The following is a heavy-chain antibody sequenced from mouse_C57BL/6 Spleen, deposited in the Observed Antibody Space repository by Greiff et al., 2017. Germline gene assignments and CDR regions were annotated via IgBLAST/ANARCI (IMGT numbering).Heavy chain of an antibody. CDR3: ARYDYDVYFDY. Sequence: VQLKESGPELVKPGASVKISCKASGYTFTDYYMNWVKQSHGKSLEWIGDINPNNGGTSYNQKFKGKATLTVDKSSSTAYMELRSLTSEDSAVYYCARYDYDVYFDYWGQGTTLTVSS. CDR2: INPNNGGT. V-gene: IGHV1-26*01. CDR1: GYTFTDYY. D-gene: IGHD2-4*01. J-gene: IGHJ2*01.